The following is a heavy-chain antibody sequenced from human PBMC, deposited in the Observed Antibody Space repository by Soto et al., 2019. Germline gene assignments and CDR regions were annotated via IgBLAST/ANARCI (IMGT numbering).Heavy chain of an antibody. Sequence: GASVKVSCKASGYTFNNYGITWVRQAPGQTLEWMGWINAGNGNTKYSQKFQGRITITTDTTASTAYLDLSSLRSEDTAVYYCARGIWTMARGAYYFDSWGQGTLVTVSS. CDR1: GYTFNNYG. V-gene: IGHV1-3*01. D-gene: IGHD3-10*01. CDR3: ARGIWTMARGAYYFDS. CDR2: INAGNGNT. J-gene: IGHJ4*02.